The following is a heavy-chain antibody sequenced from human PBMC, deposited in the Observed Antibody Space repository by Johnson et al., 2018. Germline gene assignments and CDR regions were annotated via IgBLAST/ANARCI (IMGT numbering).Heavy chain of an antibody. CDR3: ARDFWGRGSDYYYYAMDV. Sequence: QVQLQESGPGLVKPSEPLSLTCTVSGGSINNYFWSWIRQPPGKGLEWSGHIYSSGTTNYNPSFKSRVTISVDTSKNQFSLHLRSVTAADTAVYYCARDFWGRGSDYYYYAMDVWGQGTTVTVSS. D-gene: IGHD3-16*01. V-gene: IGHV4-59*12. J-gene: IGHJ6*02. CDR2: IYSSGTT. CDR1: GGSINNYF.